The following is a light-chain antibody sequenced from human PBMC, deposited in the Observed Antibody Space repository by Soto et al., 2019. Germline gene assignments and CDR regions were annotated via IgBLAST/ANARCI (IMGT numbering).Light chain of an antibody. CDR3: CSYAGSYTLV. V-gene: IGLV2-11*01. Sequence: QSALTQPRSVSGSPGQSVTISCTGTSSDVGGYNYVSWYQQHPGKAPKLMIYDVSKRPSGVPDRFSGFKSGNTASLTISGRQAEDEADYYCCSYAGSYTLVFGGGTKLTVL. CDR1: SSDVGGYNY. J-gene: IGLJ2*01. CDR2: DVS.